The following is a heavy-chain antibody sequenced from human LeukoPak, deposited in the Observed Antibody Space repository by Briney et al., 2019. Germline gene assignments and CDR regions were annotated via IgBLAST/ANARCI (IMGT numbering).Heavy chain of an antibody. CDR2: INHSGST. J-gene: IGHJ6*02. D-gene: IGHD6-13*01. CDR3: ARALSSSWFNYYYYGMDA. V-gene: IGHV4-34*01. Sequence: PSETLSLTCAVYGGSFSGYYWSWIRQPPGKGLEWIGEINHSGSTNYNPSLKSRVTISVDTSKNQFSLKLSSVTAADTAVYYCARALSSSWFNYYYYGMDAWGQGTTVTVSS. CDR1: GGSFSGYY.